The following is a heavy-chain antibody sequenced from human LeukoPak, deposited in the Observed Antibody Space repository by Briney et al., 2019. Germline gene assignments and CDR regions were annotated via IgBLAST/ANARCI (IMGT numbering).Heavy chain of an antibody. Sequence: SETLSLTCTVSGGSISSGDYYWSWIRQPPGKGLEWIGYIYYSGSTYYNPSLKSRVTISVDTSKNQFSLKLSSVTAADTAVYYCARGYVRDGDYEDWGARDAFDIWGQGTMVTVSS. CDR3: ARGYVRDGDYEDWGARDAFDI. V-gene: IGHV4-30-4*01. CDR1: GGSISSGDYY. J-gene: IGHJ3*02. CDR2: IYYSGST. D-gene: IGHD4-17*01.